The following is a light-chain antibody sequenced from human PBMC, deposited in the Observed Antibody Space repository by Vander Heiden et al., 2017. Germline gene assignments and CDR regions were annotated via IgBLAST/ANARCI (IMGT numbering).Light chain of an antibody. CDR1: QSVSSY. CDR2: DAS. CDR3: QQRSDWPLT. V-gene: IGKV3-11*01. J-gene: IGKJ4*01. Sequence: EIVLTQSPATLSLSLVKRATLSCRASQSVSSYLTWYQQKPGQAPRLLIYDASNRATGIPARFSGSGSGTDFTLTISSLEPEDFAVYYCQQRSDWPLTFGGGTKVEIK.